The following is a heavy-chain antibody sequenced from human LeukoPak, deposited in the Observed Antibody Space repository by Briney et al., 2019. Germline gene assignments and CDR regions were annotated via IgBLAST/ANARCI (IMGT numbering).Heavy chain of an antibody. CDR2: IKEGGSKE. Sequence: PGGSLRLSCAASGFTLSKYWMSWVRQAPGKGLEWLADIKEGGSKEYFVDSVKGRLTISRDNTKNSVYLQMNSLRAEDTAVYYCARDFGDSSGWYNDYWGQGTLVIVSS. CDR3: ARDFGDSSGWYNDY. V-gene: IGHV3-7*01. CDR1: GFTLSKYW. J-gene: IGHJ4*02. D-gene: IGHD6-19*01.